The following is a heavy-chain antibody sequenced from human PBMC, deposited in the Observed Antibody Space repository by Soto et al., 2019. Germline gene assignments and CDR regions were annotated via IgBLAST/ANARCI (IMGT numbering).Heavy chain of an antibody. D-gene: IGHD5-18*01. Sequence: ASVKVSCKVSGYTLTELSMHWVRQAPGKGLEWMGGFDPEDGETIYAQKFQGRVTMTEDTSTDTAYMELSSLRSEDTALYYCATGSEYSYAQGWFDPWGQGTLVTVS. J-gene: IGHJ5*02. CDR2: FDPEDGET. CDR1: GYTLTELS. CDR3: ATGSEYSYAQGWFDP. V-gene: IGHV1-24*01.